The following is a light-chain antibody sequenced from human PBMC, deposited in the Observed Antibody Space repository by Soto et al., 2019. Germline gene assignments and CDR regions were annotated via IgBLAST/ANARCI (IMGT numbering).Light chain of an antibody. Sequence: VTITGRASQTISSCLASYQQKPRKPPKLLIYKASTLKSGVPSRFRGRGSGTDFTLTISSLKAADFAIYSCQQYSTFSVYAFGQGTRLEIK. CDR1: QTISSC. CDR2: KAS. V-gene: IGKV1-5*03. J-gene: IGKJ2*01. CDR3: QQYSTFSVYA.